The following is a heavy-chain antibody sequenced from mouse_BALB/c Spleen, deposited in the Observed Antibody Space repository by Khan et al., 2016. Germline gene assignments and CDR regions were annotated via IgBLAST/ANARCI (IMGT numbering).Heavy chain of an antibody. J-gene: IGHJ4*01. Sequence: QVQLKESGPGLVAPSQSLSITCTVSGFSLIAYGVNWVRQPPGKSLEWLGMIWGDGTTDYNSALKSRLNITKDNSKSQVFVKMNSLQTDDTARYYCARDGWGYYAMDYWGQGTSVTVSS. CDR3: ARDGWGYYAMDY. CDR1: GFSLIAYG. D-gene: IGHD2-2*01. V-gene: IGHV2-6-7*01. CDR2: IWGDGTT.